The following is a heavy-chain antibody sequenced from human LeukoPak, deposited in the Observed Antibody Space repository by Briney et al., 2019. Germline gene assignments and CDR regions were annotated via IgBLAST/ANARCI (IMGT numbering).Heavy chain of an antibody. Sequence: SETLSLTCTVSGGSISSSSYYWGWIRQPPGKGLEWIGSIYYSGKTYYNPSLESRVTISVDTSKNQFSLKLSSVTAADTAVYYCARHVFRGYYYPDHFDYWGQGSLVTVSS. CDR3: ARHVFRGYYYPDHFDY. J-gene: IGHJ4*02. D-gene: IGHD3-22*01. CDR2: IYYSGKT. CDR1: GGSISSSSYY. V-gene: IGHV4-39*01.